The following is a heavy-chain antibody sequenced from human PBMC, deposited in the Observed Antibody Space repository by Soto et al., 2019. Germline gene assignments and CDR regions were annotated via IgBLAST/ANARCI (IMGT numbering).Heavy chain of an antibody. Sequence: GGSLRLSCAASGFTFSYYWMHWVRQAPGKGLMWLSDINDDGSRTSYADSVKGRFTISRDNAKNTLFLQMNSLRADDTAVYCCASLSAPVDYWGQATKVTVSS. J-gene: IGHJ4*02. CDR3: ASLSAPVDY. V-gene: IGHV3-74*01. D-gene: IGHD2-2*01. CDR1: GFTFSYYW. CDR2: INDDGSRT.